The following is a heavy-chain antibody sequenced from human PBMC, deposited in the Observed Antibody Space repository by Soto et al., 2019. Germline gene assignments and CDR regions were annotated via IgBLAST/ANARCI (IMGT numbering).Heavy chain of an antibody. V-gene: IGHV1-69*12. CDR3: ARDIVFGGTYGMDV. CDR2: IIAIFGTE. D-gene: IGHD3-16*01. CDR1: GGTFSRYA. J-gene: IGHJ6*02. Sequence: QVQLVQSGAEVKKPGSSVKVSCKASGGTFSRYAISWVRQAPGQGLEWMGGIIAIFGTEDYAQKFQGRVTITAAESTSSAYMELSSLTSEDTAVYYCARDIVFGGTYGMDVWGQGSTVTVSS.